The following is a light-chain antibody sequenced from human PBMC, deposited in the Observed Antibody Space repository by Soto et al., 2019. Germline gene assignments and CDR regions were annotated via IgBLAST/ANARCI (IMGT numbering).Light chain of an antibody. CDR2: EVS. Sequence: QSALTQPASVSGSPGQSITISCTATSSDVGLYKYVSWYQQHPGKAPKLIIYEVSNRASGVSDRFSGSKSENTAYLTISGLQAEDEADYYCSSLTTGSTRFGGGTKVTVL. CDR3: SSLTTGSTR. V-gene: IGLV2-14*01. CDR1: SSDVGLYKY. J-gene: IGLJ2*01.